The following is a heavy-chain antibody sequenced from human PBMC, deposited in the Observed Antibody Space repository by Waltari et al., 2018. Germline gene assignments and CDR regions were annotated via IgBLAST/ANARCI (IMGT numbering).Heavy chain of an antibody. CDR1: RGSFSRYT. V-gene: IGHV1-69*02. CDR3: AQRGDRAMGSEFGY. D-gene: IGHD5-18*01. Sequence: QLLQSSAEGKRPGCSVKGSCRPARGSFSRYTISGAPQAAGQGLEWMGRIIPIIGIANDAQKFQGRVTITADKSTSTAYMALSRLRSKDTAVYYCAQRGDRAMGSEFGYWGQGTLVTVSS. J-gene: IGHJ4*02. CDR2: IIPIIGIA.